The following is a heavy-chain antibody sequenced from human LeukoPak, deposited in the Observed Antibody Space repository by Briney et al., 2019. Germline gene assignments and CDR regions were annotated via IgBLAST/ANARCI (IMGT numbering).Heavy chain of an antibody. Sequence: GSLRLSCTASGFTFGDYAMSWVRQAPGKGLEWVGFIRSKAYGGTTEYAASVKGRFTISRDDSKSIAYLQMNSLKTEDTAVYYCTRGEDRDIVVVPAAIQFDYWGQGTPVTVSS. CDR3: TRGEDRDIVVVPAAIQFDY. D-gene: IGHD2-2*01. CDR1: GFTFGDYA. V-gene: IGHV3-49*04. J-gene: IGHJ4*02. CDR2: IRSKAYGGTT.